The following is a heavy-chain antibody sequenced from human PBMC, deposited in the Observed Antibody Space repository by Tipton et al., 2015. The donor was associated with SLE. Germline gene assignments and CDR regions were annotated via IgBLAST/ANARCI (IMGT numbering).Heavy chain of an antibody. CDR2: INHNGST. CDR1: GGSFSGYY. V-gene: IGHV4-34*01. D-gene: IGHD3-9*01. J-gene: IGHJ4*02. CDR3: ARGLGFDWFNY. Sequence: GLVKPSETLSLTCAVYGGSFSGYYWSWIRQPPGKGLEWIGEINHNGSTNYNPSLKSRVTISVDTSKNQFSLKVNSVTAADTAVYYCARGLGFDWFNYWGQGTLVTVSS.